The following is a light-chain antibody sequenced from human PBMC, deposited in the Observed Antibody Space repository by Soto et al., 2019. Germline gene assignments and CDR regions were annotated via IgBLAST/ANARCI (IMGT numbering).Light chain of an antibody. CDR3: SSYAGSSNWV. Sequence: QSALTQPPSASGSPGQSVTISCTGASSDVGGYNYVSWYQQYPGKAPRLMIYEVTKRPSGVPDRFSGFKSGNTASLTVSGLQAEDEADYYCSSYAGSSNWVFGGGTKLTVL. CDR2: EVT. V-gene: IGLV2-8*01. J-gene: IGLJ2*01. CDR1: SSDVGGYNY.